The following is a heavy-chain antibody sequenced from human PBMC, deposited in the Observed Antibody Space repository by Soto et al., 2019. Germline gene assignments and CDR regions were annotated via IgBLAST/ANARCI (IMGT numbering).Heavy chain of an antibody. CDR2: IYYSGST. D-gene: IGHD6-13*01. V-gene: IGHV4-39*01. Sequence: QLQLQESGPGLVKPSETLSLTCTVSGGSISSSSYYWGWIRQPPGKGMEWIGSIYYSGSTYYNPAIKGRVTRCVDTSKSQCSLKLSSVTAAGPAVYYCARGDSSSWYWFDPWGQGTLVTVSS. CDR3: ARGDSSSWYWFDP. J-gene: IGHJ5*02. CDR1: GGSISSSSYY.